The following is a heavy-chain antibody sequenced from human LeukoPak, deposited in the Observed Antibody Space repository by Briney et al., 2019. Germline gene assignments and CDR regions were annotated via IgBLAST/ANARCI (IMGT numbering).Heavy chain of an antibody. V-gene: IGHV4-4*07. CDR1: GGSISSYY. CDR3: ARCRPRYSSNHYYYYMDV. CDR2: IYTSGST. Sequence: MTSETLSLTCTVSGGSISSYYWSWIRQPAGKGLERIGRIYTSGSTNYNPSLKSRVTMSVDTSKNQFSLKLSSVTAADTAVYYCARCRPRYSSNHYYYYMDVWGKGTTVTVSS. J-gene: IGHJ6*03. D-gene: IGHD6-13*01.